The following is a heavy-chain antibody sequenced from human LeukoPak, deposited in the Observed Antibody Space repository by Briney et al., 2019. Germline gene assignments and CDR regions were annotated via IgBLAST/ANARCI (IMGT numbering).Heavy chain of an antibody. CDR1: GFTVSKNY. J-gene: IGHJ4*02. CDR2: INSDGSSI. D-gene: IGHD5-18*01. Sequence: PGGSLRLSCAASGFTVSKNYMTWVRQAPGKGLVWVSRINSDGSSISYADSVKGRFTISRDNAKNTLYLQMNSLGVEDTAVYHCASDTVDTAVGIDYWGQGTLVTVSS. V-gene: IGHV3-74*01. CDR3: ASDTVDTAVGIDY.